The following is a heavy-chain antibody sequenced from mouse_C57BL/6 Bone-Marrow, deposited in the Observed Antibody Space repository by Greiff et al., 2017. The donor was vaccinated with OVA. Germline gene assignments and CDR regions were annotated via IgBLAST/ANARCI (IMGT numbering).Heavy chain of an antibody. CDR2: IDPENGDT. V-gene: IGHV14-4*01. Sequence: EVQLKQSGAELVRPGASVKLSCTASGFNIKDDYMHWVKQRPEQGLEWIGWIDPENGDTEYASKFQGKATITADTSSNTAYLQLSSLTSEDTAVYYCTTVVVFDCWGQGTTLTVSS. D-gene: IGHD1-1*01. CDR3: TTVVVFDC. CDR1: GFNIKDDY. J-gene: IGHJ2*01.